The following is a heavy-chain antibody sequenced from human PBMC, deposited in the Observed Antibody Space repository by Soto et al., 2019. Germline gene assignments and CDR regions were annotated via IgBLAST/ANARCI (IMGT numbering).Heavy chain of an antibody. V-gene: IGHV1-69*01. Sequence: QVQLVQSGAEVKRPGSSVKVSCKASGGTFSNSPIAWVRLAPGQGLGWMGGVIPIFSIVKYAQKFQGRVTFTADDSTSTAYMELSSLTSEDTAVYYCARGRTIFGVVNFDYWGQGTLVTVSS. CDR2: VIPIFSIV. D-gene: IGHD3-3*01. J-gene: IGHJ4*02. CDR3: ARGRTIFGVVNFDY. CDR1: GGTFSNSP.